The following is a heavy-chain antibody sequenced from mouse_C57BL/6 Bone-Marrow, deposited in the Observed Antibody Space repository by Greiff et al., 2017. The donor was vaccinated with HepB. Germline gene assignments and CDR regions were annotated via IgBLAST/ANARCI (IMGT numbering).Heavy chain of an antibody. D-gene: IGHD2-4*01. V-gene: IGHV1-59*01. CDR2: IDPSDSYT. Sequence: QVQLQQPGAELVRPGTSVKLSCKASGYTFTSYWMHWVQQRPGQGLEWIGVIDPSDSYTNYNQKFKGQSTLTVDTSSSTAYMQLSSLTSEDSAVYYCARARDDDGRLAYWGQGTLGTVSA. CDR3: ARARDDDGRLAY. J-gene: IGHJ3*01. CDR1: GYTFTSYW.